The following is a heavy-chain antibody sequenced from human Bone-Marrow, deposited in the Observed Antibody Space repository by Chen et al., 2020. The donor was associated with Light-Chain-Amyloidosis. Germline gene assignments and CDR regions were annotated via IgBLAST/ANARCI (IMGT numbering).Heavy chain of an antibody. D-gene: IGHD2-15*01. CDR3: AHRRQPDYCNGGNCYSRWFES. J-gene: IGHJ5*01. Sequence: QITLKESGPSLVKPTQTLTLTCSFSGFSLSNSGEGVGWIRQPPGKALEWLALIYWDDDQYYSPSLKSRLTITKDTSKNQVVLRMTNMDPVDTATFYCAHRRQPDYCNGGNCYSRWFESWGQGILVTVSS. V-gene: IGHV2-5*02. CDR1: GFSLSNSGEG. CDR2: IYWDDDQ.